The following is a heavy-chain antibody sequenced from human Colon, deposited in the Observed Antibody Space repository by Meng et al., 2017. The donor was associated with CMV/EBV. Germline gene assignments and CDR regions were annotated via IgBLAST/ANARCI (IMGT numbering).Heavy chain of an antibody. CDR3: AREREGYCSSTSCCNNWFDP. D-gene: IGHD2-2*01. J-gene: IGHJ5*02. CDR1: GFTVSSNY. V-gene: IGHV3-66*02. Sequence: GESLKISCAASGFTVSSNYMSWVHQAPGKGLEWVSVIYSGGSTYYADSVKGRFTRYRDNSKNTLYLQMNSLRAEDPAVYYCAREREGYCSSTSCCNNWFDPCGQGTLVTVSS. CDR2: IYSGGST.